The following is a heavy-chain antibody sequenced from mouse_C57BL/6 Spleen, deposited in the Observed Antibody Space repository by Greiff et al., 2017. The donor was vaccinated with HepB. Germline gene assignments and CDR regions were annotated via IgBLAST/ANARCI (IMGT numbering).Heavy chain of an antibody. CDR2: IYPGGGYT. CDR1: GYTFTNYW. CDR3: ARRDYDGFDY. J-gene: IGHJ2*01. D-gene: IGHD2-4*01. V-gene: IGHV1-63*01. Sequence: QVQLQQSGAELVRPGTSVKMSCKASGYTFTNYWIGWAKQRPGHGLEWIGDIYPGGGYTNYNEKFKGKATLTADKSSSTAYMQFSSLTSEDSAIYYCARRDYDGFDYWGQGTTLTVSS.